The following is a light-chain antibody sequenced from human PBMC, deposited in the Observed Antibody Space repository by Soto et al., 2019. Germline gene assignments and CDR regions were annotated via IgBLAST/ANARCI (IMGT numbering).Light chain of an antibody. CDR1: SSDVGGYNY. V-gene: IGLV2-8*01. CDR2: EVT. CDR3: SSYAGSNNVV. J-gene: IGLJ2*01. Sequence: QSALTQPPSASGSPGQSVTISCTGTSSDVGGYNYVSWYQQHPGKAHKLMIYEVTKRPSGVPDRFSCSKSGNTASLTVSGLQDEDEADYYFSSYAGSNNVVFGGGTKLTVL.